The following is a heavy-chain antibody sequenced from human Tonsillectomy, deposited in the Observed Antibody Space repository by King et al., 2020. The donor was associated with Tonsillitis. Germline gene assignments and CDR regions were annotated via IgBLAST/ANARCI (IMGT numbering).Heavy chain of an antibody. D-gene: IGHD6-13*01. Sequence: QLQESGPGLVKPSQTLSLTCTVSGGSISSGSYYWSWIRQPAGKGLEWIGRIYTSGSTNYNPSLKSRVTMSVDTPKNQFSLKLSSVTAADTAVYYCARDRVAAAGSNWFDPWGQGTLVTVSS. CDR1: GGSISSGSYY. CDR3: ARDRVAAAGSNWFDP. V-gene: IGHV4-61*02. CDR2: IYTSGST. J-gene: IGHJ5*02.